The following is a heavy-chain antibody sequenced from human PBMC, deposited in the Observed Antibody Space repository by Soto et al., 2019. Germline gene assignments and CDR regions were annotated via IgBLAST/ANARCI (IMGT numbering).Heavy chain of an antibody. D-gene: IGHD1-1*01. V-gene: IGHV3-30*04. CDR3: PRELERFFDY. Sequence: QVQMVESGGGVVQPGRSLRLSCAASGFTFSSYAMHLVRQAPSKGQEWVAVMAYEGRNQYSADSVKGRFTISRDNSKNTLYLQMNSLRIEATAVYYCPRELERFFDYWGQGTLVTVSS. J-gene: IGHJ4*02. CDR1: GFTFSSYA. CDR2: MAYEGRNQ.